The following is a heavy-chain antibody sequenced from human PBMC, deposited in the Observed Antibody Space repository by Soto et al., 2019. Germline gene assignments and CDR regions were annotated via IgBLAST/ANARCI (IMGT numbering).Heavy chain of an antibody. CDR1: GFTFSSFA. Sequence: GQLLESGGGMVQPGGSLRLSCAASGFTFSSFAMNWVRLPPGRGLEWVAAVTSSASRTHYADSVKGRFTISRDNSKNTLYLQMNSLRADDTAVYYWAKGGAVLLDPFDVWGQGTIVTVSS. CDR3: AKGGAVLLDPFDV. J-gene: IGHJ3*01. V-gene: IGHV3-23*01. CDR2: VTSSASRT. D-gene: IGHD1-26*01.